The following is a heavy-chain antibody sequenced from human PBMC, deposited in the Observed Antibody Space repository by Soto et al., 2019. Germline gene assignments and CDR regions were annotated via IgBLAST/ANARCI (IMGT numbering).Heavy chain of an antibody. CDR1: GYTFASYA. J-gene: IGHJ4*02. V-gene: IGHV1-18*01. CDR2: ISAYNGNT. CDR3: ARDPPPPDY. Sequence: QVQLVQSGAEVKKPGASVKVSCKASGYTFASYAISWMRQAPGQGLEWMGWISAYNGNTNYAQKLQGRVTLTTDTSPSTAYMEPRSLRSYDTAVYYCARDPPPPDYWGQGTLVTVSS.